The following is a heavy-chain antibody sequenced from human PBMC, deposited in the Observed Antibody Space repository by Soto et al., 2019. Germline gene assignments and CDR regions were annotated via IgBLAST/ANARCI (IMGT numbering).Heavy chain of an antibody. Sequence: QVQLVQSGAEVRKPGSSVRVSCKASGGSFNRHTISWVRHAPGQGLEWMVGSIPIFGTANHAQKFQGRVTIIAGESTSPVYMELSSLRSDDKDIYYWARWVGSPNYFDSWCQGTLL. V-gene: IGHV1-69*01. CDR2: SIPIFGTA. J-gene: IGHJ4*02. CDR3: ARWVGSPNYFDS. CDR1: GGSFNRHT. D-gene: IGHD2-15*01.